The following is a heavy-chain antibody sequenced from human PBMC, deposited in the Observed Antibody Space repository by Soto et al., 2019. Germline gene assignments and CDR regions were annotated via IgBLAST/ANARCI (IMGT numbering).Heavy chain of an antibody. D-gene: IGHD4-17*01. J-gene: IGHJ3*02. CDR1: GYTFTGYY. CDR3: AIRLRYDAFDI. CDR2: INPNSGNT. Sequence: ASVKVSCKASGYTFTGYYMHWVRQAPGQGLEWMGWINPNSGNTNYAQKLQGRVTMTTDTSTSTAYMELRSLRSDDTAVYYCAIRLRYDAFDIWGQGTMVTVSS. V-gene: IGHV1-18*04.